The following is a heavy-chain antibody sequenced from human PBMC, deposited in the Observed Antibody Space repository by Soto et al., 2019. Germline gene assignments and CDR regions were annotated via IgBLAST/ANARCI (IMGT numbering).Heavy chain of an antibody. J-gene: IGHJ6*03. Sequence: QVQLQESGPGLVKPSGTLSLTCAVSSGSISSSNWWSWVRQPPGKGLEWIGEIYHRGSTNYNPSLRCRVTISVDKSKIQFSLKLSSVTAADTAVYYCASKEYGDYESYYYYRDVWGKGTTVTVSS. D-gene: IGHD4-17*01. CDR1: SGSISSSNW. CDR3: ASKEYGDYESYYYYRDV. CDR2: IYHRGST. V-gene: IGHV4-4*02.